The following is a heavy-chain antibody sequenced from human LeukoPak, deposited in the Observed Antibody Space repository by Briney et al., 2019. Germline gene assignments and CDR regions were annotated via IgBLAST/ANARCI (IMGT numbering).Heavy chain of an antibody. V-gene: IGHV4-38-2*02. Sequence: SETLSLTCTVSGYSISSGYYWGWIRQPPGKGLEGIGNIYYSGSTYYNPSLKRRVAISVDTSKNQFSLKLSSVTAADTAVYYCAREVAGTPFIDYWGQGTLVTVSS. CDR2: IYYSGST. D-gene: IGHD1-14*01. CDR3: AREVAGTPFIDY. CDR1: GYSISSGYY. J-gene: IGHJ4*02.